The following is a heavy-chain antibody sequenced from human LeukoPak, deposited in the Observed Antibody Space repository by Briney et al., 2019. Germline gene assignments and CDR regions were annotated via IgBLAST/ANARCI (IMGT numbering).Heavy chain of an antibody. CDR1: GFTFSDYY. D-gene: IGHD3-22*01. J-gene: IGHJ5*02. Sequence: GGSLRLSCAASGFTFSDYYMSWIRQAPGKGLEWVSYISSSGSTIYYADSVKGRFTISRDNATNSLYLQMNSLRAEDTAVYYCARVGWSSDFNWFDPWGQGTLVTVSS. CDR3: ARVGWSSDFNWFDP. CDR2: ISSSGSTI. V-gene: IGHV3-11*01.